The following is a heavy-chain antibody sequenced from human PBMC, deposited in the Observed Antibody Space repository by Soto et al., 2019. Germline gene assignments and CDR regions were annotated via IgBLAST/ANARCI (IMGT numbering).Heavy chain of an antibody. V-gene: IGHV1-3*01. CDR3: ARDPYGDPMYYFDY. CDR1: GYTFTSYA. D-gene: IGHD4-17*01. J-gene: IGHJ4*02. Sequence: ASVKVSCKASGYTFTSYAMHWVRQAPVQRLEWMGWINAGNGNTKYSQKFQGRVTITRDTSASTAYMELSSLRSEDTAVYYCARDPYGDPMYYFDYWGQGTLVTVSS. CDR2: INAGNGNT.